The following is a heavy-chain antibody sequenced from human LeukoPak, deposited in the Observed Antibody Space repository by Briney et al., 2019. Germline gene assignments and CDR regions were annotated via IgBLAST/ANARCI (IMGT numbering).Heavy chain of an antibody. V-gene: IGHV4-61*02. CDR2: IYTSGST. D-gene: IGHD4-17*01. CDR1: GGSISSGSYY. J-gene: IGHJ4*02. CDR3: ARMRVTVTTHFDY. Sequence: SETLSLTCTVSGGSISSGSYYWSWIRQPAGKGLEWIGRIYTSGSTNYNPSLKSRVTISVDTSKNQFSLKLSSVTAADTAVYYCARMRVTVTTHFDYWGQGTLVTVSS.